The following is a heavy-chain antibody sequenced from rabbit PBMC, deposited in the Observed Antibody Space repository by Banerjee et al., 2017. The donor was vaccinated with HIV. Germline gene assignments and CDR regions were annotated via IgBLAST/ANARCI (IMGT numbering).Heavy chain of an antibody. V-gene: IGHV1S45*01. CDR2: IVAGSDGLT. D-gene: IGHD4-1*01. CDR1: GFSFSSGYD. Sequence: QEQLEESGGGLVKPEGSLTLTCTASGFSFSSGYDMCWVRQAPGKGLEWIACIVAGSDGLTYYATWAKGRFTISRTSSTTVALQMTSLTAADTATYFCARDLAGVIGWNFNLWGPGTLVTVS. CDR3: ARDLAGVIGWNFNL. J-gene: IGHJ4*01.